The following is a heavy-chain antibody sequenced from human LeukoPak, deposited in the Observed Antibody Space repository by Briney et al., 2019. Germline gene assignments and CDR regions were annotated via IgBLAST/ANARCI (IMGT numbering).Heavy chain of an antibody. V-gene: IGHV3-48*01. CDR1: GFTFSSYN. CDR2: ISGGSGAI. Sequence: PGGSLRLSCAASGFTFSSYNMIWVRQAPGKGLEWVSYISGGSGAIYYTDSVRGRFTISRDNARNSLALQMNSLRVEDTAVYYCARGGYGSGSYYKNYYYYYGMDVWGQGTTVTVSS. CDR3: ARGGYGSGSYYKNYYYYYGMDV. J-gene: IGHJ6*02. D-gene: IGHD3-10*01.